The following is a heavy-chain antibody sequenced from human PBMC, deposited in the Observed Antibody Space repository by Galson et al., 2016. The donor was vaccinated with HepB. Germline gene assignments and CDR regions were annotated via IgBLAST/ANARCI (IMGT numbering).Heavy chain of an antibody. V-gene: IGHV3-30*04. D-gene: IGHD3-3*01. J-gene: IGHJ4*02. CDR1: GFTFRMYS. Sequence: SLRLSCAASGFTFRMYSIHWMRQAPGKGLEWVAVISGSGRHEHYADSVKGRFSISRDNSRNMVHLQVSSLRPDDTAVYYCAKEDFCSDVGCPAGQWGQGRLVTVSS. CDR2: ISGSGRHE. CDR3: AKEDFCSDVGCPAGQ.